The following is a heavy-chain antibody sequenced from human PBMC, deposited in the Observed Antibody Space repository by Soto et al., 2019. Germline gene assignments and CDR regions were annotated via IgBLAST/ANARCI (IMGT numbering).Heavy chain of an antibody. CDR1: GGSITSSSY. J-gene: IGHJ6*02. CDR3: RSSSRYSTDV. D-gene: IGHD6-13*01. Sequence: QLQLQESGPGLVKPSETLSLSCTVSGGSITSSSYWGWIRQPPGKGLDWIGSIYSTGNTYYNPSLKGRVTISADTSKNQFSLNLSSVTAADTAVYYCRSSSRYSTDVWGQGTTVYVSS. V-gene: IGHV4-39*01. CDR2: IYSTGNT.